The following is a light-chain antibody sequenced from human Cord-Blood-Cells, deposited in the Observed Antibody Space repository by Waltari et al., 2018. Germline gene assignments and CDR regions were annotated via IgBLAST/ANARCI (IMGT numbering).Light chain of an antibody. V-gene: IGLV2-14*01. CDR1: SSDVGGYNY. CDR3: SSYTSSSTYV. Sequence: QSALTQPASVSGSPGPSITISCTGTSSDVGGYNYGYWYQQHPGKAPKPMIYDVSNRPSGCSHRFSGAKSXNXASXXISGLQAEDEAYYYCSSYTSSSTYVFETGTKVTVL. J-gene: IGLJ1*01. CDR2: DVS.